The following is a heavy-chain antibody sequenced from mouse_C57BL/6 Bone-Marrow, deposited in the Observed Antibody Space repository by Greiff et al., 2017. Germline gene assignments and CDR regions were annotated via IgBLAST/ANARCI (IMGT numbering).Heavy chain of an antibody. CDR1: GFTFSDYG. J-gene: IGHJ4*01. V-gene: IGHV5-6*01. D-gene: IGHD1-1*01. CDR2: INSGGTNT. CDR3: ARHGLLRAMDY. Sequence: EVQRVESGGDLVKPGGSLKLSCAASGFTFSDYGMSWVRQTPDKRLEWVATINSGGTNTYYPDSVKGRFTISRDNAMDTLYLQMSSLKSEDTALYYCARHGLLRAMDYWGQGASVTVSS.